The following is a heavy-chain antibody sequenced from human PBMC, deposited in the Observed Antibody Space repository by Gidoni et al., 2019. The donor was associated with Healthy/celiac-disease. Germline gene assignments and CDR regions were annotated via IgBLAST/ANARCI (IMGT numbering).Heavy chain of an antibody. CDR1: GGSISSVGYS. Sequence: QLQLQESGSGLVKTSQALSLTCAVSGGSISSVGYSWGRIRQPPGKGLEWIGYIYHRGSTDYNPSLKSRVTISVDRSKNPFSLKLSSVTAADTAVYYCARDQYDYMDVWGKGTTVTVSS. V-gene: IGHV4-30-2*01. CDR3: ARDQYDYMDV. CDR2: IYHRGST. J-gene: IGHJ6*03.